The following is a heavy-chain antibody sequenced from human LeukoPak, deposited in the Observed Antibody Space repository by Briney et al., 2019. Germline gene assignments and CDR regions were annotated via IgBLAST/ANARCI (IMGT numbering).Heavy chain of an antibody. CDR2: IYYSGST. CDR1: GGSISSYY. Sequence: PSETLSLTCTVSGGSISSYYWSWIRQPPGKGLEWIGYIYYSGSTNYNPSLKSRVTISIDTSKSQFSLNLSSVTAADTAVYFCSRLQWFGDLGSYWGQGTLVTVSS. J-gene: IGHJ4*02. CDR3: SRLQWFGDLGSY. D-gene: IGHD3-10*01. V-gene: IGHV4-59*08.